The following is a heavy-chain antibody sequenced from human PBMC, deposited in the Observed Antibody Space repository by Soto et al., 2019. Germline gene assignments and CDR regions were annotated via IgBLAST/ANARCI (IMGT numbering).Heavy chain of an antibody. J-gene: IGHJ6*02. V-gene: IGHV3-30-3*01. D-gene: IGHD6-19*01. CDR2: ISYDGSNK. CDR3: ARDTAGSSGFRDHGMDV. Sequence: PGGSLRLCCAASGVTFSSYAMHWVRQAPGKGLEWVAVISYDGSNKYYADSVKGRFTISRDNSKNTLYLQMNSLRAEDTAVYYCARDTAGSSGFRDHGMDVWGQGTTVTVSS. CDR1: GVTFSSYA.